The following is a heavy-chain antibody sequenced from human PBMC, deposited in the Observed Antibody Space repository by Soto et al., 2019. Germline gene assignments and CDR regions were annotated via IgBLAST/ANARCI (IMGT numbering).Heavy chain of an antibody. D-gene: IGHD4-17*01. CDR3: ARESTVTLRYFDY. CDR1: GGSFSGYY. Sequence: QGQLQQWGAGLLKPSETLSLTCAVYGGSFSGYYWSWIRQPPGKGLEWIGEINHSGSTNYNPSLKSRVTISVDTSKNQFSLKLSSVTAADTAVYYCARESTVTLRYFDYWGQGTLVTVSS. J-gene: IGHJ4*02. V-gene: IGHV4-34*01. CDR2: INHSGST.